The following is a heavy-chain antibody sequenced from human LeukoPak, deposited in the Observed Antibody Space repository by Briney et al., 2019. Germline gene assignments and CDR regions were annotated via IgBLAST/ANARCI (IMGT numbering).Heavy chain of an antibody. CDR2: INPSGGST. CDR1: GYTFTSYY. D-gene: IGHD3-22*01. V-gene: IGHV1-46*01. Sequence: ASVKVSCKASGYTFTSYYMHWVRQAPGQGLEWMGIINPSGGSTSYAQKFQGRVTMTRDTSTSTVYMELSSLRSEDTAVYYCARDQGAYYYDSSGYSDHAFDIWGQGTMVTVSS. CDR3: ARDQGAYYYDSSGYSDHAFDI. J-gene: IGHJ3*02.